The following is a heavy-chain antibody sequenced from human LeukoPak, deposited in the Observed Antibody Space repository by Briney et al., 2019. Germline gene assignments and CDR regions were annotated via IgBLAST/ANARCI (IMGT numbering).Heavy chain of an antibody. CDR1: GGSVSSGTYY. Sequence: SETLSLTCTVSGGSVSSGTYYWSWIRQPPGKGLEWIGYIYYSGSTNYNPSLKSRVTISVDTSKNQFSLKLSSVTAADTAVYYCARDRVRGNSNPFFDCWGQGTLVTVSS. D-gene: IGHD4-11*01. V-gene: IGHV4-61*01. CDR2: IYYSGST. CDR3: ARDRVRGNSNPFFDC. J-gene: IGHJ4*02.